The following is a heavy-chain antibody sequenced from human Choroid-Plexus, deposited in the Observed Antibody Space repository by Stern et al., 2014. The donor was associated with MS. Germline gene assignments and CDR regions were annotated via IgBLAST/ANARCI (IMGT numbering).Heavy chain of an antibody. Sequence: EVQLVESGGGLVQPGGSLRLACAASGFSFSNYAMTWVRQAPGKGLECVSGISASGGSTYHADYVKGRFTIFRDNSKNTVYLRMNGLRGEDTAVYYCASRTRYYGMDVWGQGTTVTVSS. CDR2: ISASGGST. CDR3: ASRTRYYGMDV. V-gene: IGHV3-23*04. J-gene: IGHJ6*02. D-gene: IGHD1-14*01. CDR1: GFSFSNYA.